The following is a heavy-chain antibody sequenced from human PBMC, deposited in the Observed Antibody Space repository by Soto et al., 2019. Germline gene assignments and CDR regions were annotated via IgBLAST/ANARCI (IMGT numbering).Heavy chain of an antibody. D-gene: IGHD3-10*01. J-gene: IGHJ4*01. CDR1: GFTFNTYW. CDR2: ITSDGRST. Sequence: EVQLVESGGGLVQPGGSLRLSCAASGFTFNTYWMHWVRQAPGKGLVWVERITSDGRSTNYADSVKGQFTISRDNAKNTLYLQMKSLRAEDTAVYYCARLSVIRGVAADFWGHGTLVTVS. CDR3: ARLSVIRGVAADF. V-gene: IGHV3-74*01.